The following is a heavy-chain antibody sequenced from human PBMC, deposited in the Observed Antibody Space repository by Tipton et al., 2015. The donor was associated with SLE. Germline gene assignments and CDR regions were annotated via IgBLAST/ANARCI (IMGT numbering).Heavy chain of an antibody. V-gene: IGHV4-34*01. CDR2: INHSGST. J-gene: IGHJ6*03. CDR3: ARGRSTSLPMDV. Sequence: TLSLTCAVYGGSFSGYYWSWIRQPPGKGLEWIGEINHSGSTNYNPSLKSRVTISVDTSKNQFSLKLSSVTAADTAVYYCARGRSTSLPMDVWGKGTTFTVSS. CDR1: GGSFSGYY. D-gene: IGHD2-2*01.